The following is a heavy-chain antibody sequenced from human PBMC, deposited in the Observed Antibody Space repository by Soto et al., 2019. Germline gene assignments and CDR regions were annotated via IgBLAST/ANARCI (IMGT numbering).Heavy chain of an antibody. CDR1: GDSISSGGYY. V-gene: IGHV4-31*03. CDR3: ARDRLEASDTSGYYTPFTGVGYFDL. J-gene: IGHJ2*01. CDR2: IYYSGST. D-gene: IGHD3-22*01. Sequence: QVQLQESGPGLVKPSQTLSLTCTVSGDSISSGGYYWTWIRQHPGKGLEWIGYIYYSGSTYYNPSLKSRFTISVDTSKNQYSLKLSSVTAADTAVYYCARDRLEASDTSGYYTPFTGVGYFDLWGRRTLVTVSS.